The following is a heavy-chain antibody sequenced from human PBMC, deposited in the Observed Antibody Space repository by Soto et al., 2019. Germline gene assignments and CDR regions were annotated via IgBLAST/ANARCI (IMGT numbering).Heavy chain of an antibody. D-gene: IGHD2-8*01. CDR1: GFTFSSYE. CDR3: SRYCTNGVCSLDV. CDR2: ISSSGSTI. Sequence: GSLRLSCAASGFTFSSYEMNWVRQAPGKGLEWVSYISSSGSTIYYADSVKGRFTISRDNAKNSLYLQMNSLRAEDTAVYYGSRYCTNGVCSLDVWGQGTTVTVSS. V-gene: IGHV3-48*03. J-gene: IGHJ6*02.